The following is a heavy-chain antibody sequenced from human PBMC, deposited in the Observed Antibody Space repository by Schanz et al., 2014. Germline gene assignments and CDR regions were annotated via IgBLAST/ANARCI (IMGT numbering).Heavy chain of an antibody. J-gene: IGHJ4*02. CDR2: ISGDHRNT. CDR3: VRDSFFAFDY. Sequence: EMQLLESGGGLIQPGGSLRLSCAASGFTFSTHAMSWVRQAPGKGLEWVSSISGDHRNTFYADSVKGRFTISRDNSKNTLYLQMNSLRAEDTAVYYCVRDSFFAFDYWGQGTLVNVSS. V-gene: IGHV3-23*01. D-gene: IGHD3-3*01. CDR1: GFTFSTHA.